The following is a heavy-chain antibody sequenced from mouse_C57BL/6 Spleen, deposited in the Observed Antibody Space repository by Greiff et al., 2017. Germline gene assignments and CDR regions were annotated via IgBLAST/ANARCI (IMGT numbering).Heavy chain of an antibody. V-gene: IGHV5-9-1*02. CDR3: TREGAYSNYYFDY. J-gene: IGHJ2*01. D-gene: IGHD2-5*01. CDR2: ISSGGDYI. Sequence: EVKLMESGEGLVKPGGSLKLSCAASGFTFSSYAMSWVRQTPEKRLEWVAYISSGGDYIYYADTVKGRFTISRDNARNTLYLQMSSLKSEDTAMYYCTREGAYSNYYFDYWGQGTTLTVSS. CDR1: GFTFSSYA.